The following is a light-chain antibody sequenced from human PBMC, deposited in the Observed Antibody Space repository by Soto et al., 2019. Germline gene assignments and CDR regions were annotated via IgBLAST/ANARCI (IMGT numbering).Light chain of an antibody. V-gene: IGKV3-20*01. CDR3: QQYGYSPGT. J-gene: IGKJ1*01. CDR1: QSVRGSY. CDR2: DAS. Sequence: EIVLTQSPGTLSLSPGQRATLSCRASQSVRGSYLGWYQQKPGQAPRLLIYDASRRATGIPDRFSGSGSGTDFTLTINRLEPEDFALYYCQQYGYSPGTFGQGTKVEI.